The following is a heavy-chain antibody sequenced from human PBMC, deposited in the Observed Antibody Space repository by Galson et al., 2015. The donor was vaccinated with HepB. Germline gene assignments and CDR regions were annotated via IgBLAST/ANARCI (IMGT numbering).Heavy chain of an antibody. Sequence: SLRLSCAGSGFIFRHHAMAWIRQAPGKGLEWVSCINGRGSTRSYSDAVKGRFSISRDNSKDTVFLQMDNPRAEDTAVYYCVKEGSWFGGDWFDPWGQGALVTVS. CDR1: GFIFRHHA. CDR3: VKEGSWFGGDWFDP. D-gene: IGHD3-16*01. V-gene: IGHV3-23*01. J-gene: IGHJ5*02. CDR2: INGRGSTR.